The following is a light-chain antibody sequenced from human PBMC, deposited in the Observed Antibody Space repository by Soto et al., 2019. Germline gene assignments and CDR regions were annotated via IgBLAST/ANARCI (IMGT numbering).Light chain of an antibody. Sequence: SYELTQPPSVSVSPGQTAAITCSGDKLGHKYVCWYQQKPGQSPVLVIYQDNKRPSGIPERFSGSNSGNTATLTISGTQALDEADYYCQAWDSNTYVIFGGGTKLTVL. CDR2: QDN. V-gene: IGLV3-1*01. CDR3: QAWDSNTYVI. J-gene: IGLJ2*01. CDR1: KLGHKY.